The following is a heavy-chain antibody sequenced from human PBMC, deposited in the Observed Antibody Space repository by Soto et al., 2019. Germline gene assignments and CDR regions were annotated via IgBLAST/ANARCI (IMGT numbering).Heavy chain of an antibody. CDR2: INPSGGST. V-gene: IGHV1-46*01. Sequence: ATVKDSCKASGYTFTIYYMHWVRQAPGQGREWMGIINPSGGSTSYAQKFQGRVTMTRDTSTSTVYMELSSLRSEDTAVYYCARDDYDFWSGYPYYYGMDVWGQGTTVTVSS. D-gene: IGHD3-3*01. J-gene: IGHJ6*02. CDR3: ARDDYDFWSGYPYYYGMDV. CDR1: GYTFTIYY.